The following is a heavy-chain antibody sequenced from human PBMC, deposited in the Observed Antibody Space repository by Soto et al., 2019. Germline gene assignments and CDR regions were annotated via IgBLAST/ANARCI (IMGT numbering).Heavy chain of an antibody. V-gene: IGHV3-23*01. CDR2: ISGSGSST. Sequence: GGCLRLSCAAAGFTFIRSARSGVCPAPGERLERVSAISGSGSSTYYADDVKGRYTVSIDNYNTTPYLQMNSLSAEDTAVYYCASQGWSGWYSDYYYYGMDVWGQGTTVTVSS. CDR1: GFTFIRSA. D-gene: IGHD6-19*01. CDR3: ASQGWSGWYSDYYYYGMDV. J-gene: IGHJ6*02.